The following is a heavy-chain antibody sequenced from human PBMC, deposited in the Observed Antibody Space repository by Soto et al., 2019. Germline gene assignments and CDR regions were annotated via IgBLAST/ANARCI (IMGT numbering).Heavy chain of an antibody. CDR3: ATVATRTSRDVLRFLEDRYYFDY. CDR1: GYTLTELS. CDR2: FDPEDGET. D-gene: IGHD3-3*01. Sequence: ASVKVSCKVSGYTLTELSMHWVRQAPGKGLEWMGGFDPEDGETIYAQKFQGRVTMTEDTSTDTAYMELSSLRSEDTAVYYCATVATRTSRDVLRFLEDRYYFDYWGQGTLVTVSS. V-gene: IGHV1-24*01. J-gene: IGHJ4*02.